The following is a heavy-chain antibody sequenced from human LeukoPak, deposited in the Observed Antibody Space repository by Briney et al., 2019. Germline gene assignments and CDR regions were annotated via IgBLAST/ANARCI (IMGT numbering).Heavy chain of an antibody. Sequence: GGSLRLSCAASGFTFSNYAMRWVRQAPGKGLEWVSTISGSGDSTYYADSVKGRFTISRDNSKNTLYLQMNSPRAEDTAVYYCAKDYSGSYYYFDYWGQGTLVTVSS. CDR1: GFTFSNYA. D-gene: IGHD1-26*01. J-gene: IGHJ4*02. CDR2: ISGSGDST. V-gene: IGHV3-23*01. CDR3: AKDYSGSYYYFDY.